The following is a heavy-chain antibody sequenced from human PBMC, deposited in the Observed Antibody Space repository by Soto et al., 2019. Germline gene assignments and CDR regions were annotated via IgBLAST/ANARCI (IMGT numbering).Heavy chain of an antibody. J-gene: IGHJ6*03. D-gene: IGHD1-26*01. Sequence: SETLSLTCTVSGGSISSYYWSWIRQPPGKGLEWVGYIYYSGSTNYNPSLKSRVTISVDTSKNQFSLKLSSVTAADTAVYYCARGYRTYYMDVWGKGTTVTGS. V-gene: IGHV4-59*01. CDR3: ARGYRTYYMDV. CDR1: GGSISSYY. CDR2: IYYSGST.